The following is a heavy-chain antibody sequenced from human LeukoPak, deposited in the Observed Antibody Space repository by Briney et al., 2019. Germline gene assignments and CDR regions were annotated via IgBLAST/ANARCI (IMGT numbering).Heavy chain of an antibody. CDR2: INPNSGGT. CDR3: ARPRYCSGGSCYPGYYYMDV. D-gene: IGHD2-15*01. J-gene: IGHJ6*03. CDR1: GYTFTGYY. Sequence: ASVKVSCKASGYTFTGYYMHWVRQAPGQGLEWMGWINPNSGGTNYAQKFQGRVTMTRDTSISTAYMELSRLRSDDTAVHYCARPRYCSGGSCYPGYYYMDVWGKGTTVTVSS. V-gene: IGHV1-2*02.